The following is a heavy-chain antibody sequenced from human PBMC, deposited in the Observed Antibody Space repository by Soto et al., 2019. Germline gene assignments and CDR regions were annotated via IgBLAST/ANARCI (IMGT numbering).Heavy chain of an antibody. CDR1: GFTFNNYA. CDR3: ARGLDTAMVSLDY. J-gene: IGHJ4*02. CDR2: ISGTGDNT. Sequence: GGSLRLSCAASGFTFNNYALSWVRHTPEKGLEWVSGISGTGDNTYYADSVRGRFTISRDNSKNTLYLQMNSLRAEDTAVYYCARGLDTAMVSLDYWGQGTLVTVSS. V-gene: IGHV3-23*01. D-gene: IGHD5-18*01.